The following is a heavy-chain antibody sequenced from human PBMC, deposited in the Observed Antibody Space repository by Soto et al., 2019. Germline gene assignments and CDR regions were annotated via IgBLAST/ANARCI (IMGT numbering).Heavy chain of an antibody. CDR2: IYWDDTK. V-gene: IGHV2-5*02. Sequence: QITLKESGPTLVKPTQTLTLTCTFSGFSLSSSGVGVGWIRQPPGKALEWVALIYWDDTKRYSPSLKSGLTITKDTSKNQVVLTMTNMDPVETATYYCAHIRVTMIVGAGYFQHWGQGTLVTVSS. CDR3: AHIRVTMIVGAGYFQH. CDR1: GFSLSSSGVG. D-gene: IGHD3-22*01. J-gene: IGHJ1*01.